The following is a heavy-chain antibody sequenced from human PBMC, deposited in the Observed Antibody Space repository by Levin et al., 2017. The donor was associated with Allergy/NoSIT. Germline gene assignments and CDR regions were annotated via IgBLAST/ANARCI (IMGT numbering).Heavy chain of an antibody. J-gene: IGHJ4*02. CDR1: GFTVSSNY. Sequence: HPGGSLRLSCAASGFTVSSNYMSWVRQAPGKGLEWVSVIYSGGSTYYADSVKGRFTISRDNSKNTLYLQMNSLRAEDTAVYYCASGQDYYDSSGYLGFVDYWGQGTLVTVSS. D-gene: IGHD3-22*01. CDR3: ASGQDYYDSSGYLGFVDY. CDR2: IYSGGST. V-gene: IGHV3-66*01.